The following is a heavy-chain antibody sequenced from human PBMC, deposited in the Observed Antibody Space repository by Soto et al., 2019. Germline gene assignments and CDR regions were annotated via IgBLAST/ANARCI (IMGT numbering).Heavy chain of an antibody. V-gene: IGHV4-34*01. CDR1: GGSFSGYY. D-gene: IGHD1-26*01. CDR3: AREHSGNWFDP. Sequence: SETLSLTCAVYGGSFSGYYWSWTRQPPGKGLEWIGEINHSGSTNYNPSLKSRVTISVDTSKNQFSLKLSSVTAADTAVYYCAREHSGNWFDPWGQGTLVTVSS. J-gene: IGHJ5*02. CDR2: INHSGST.